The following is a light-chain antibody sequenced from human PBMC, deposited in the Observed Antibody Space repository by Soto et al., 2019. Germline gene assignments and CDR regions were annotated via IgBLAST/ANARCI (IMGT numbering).Light chain of an antibody. CDR3: QQYGSSGT. J-gene: IGKJ1*01. Sequence: SRPSRSMSHGERATLSFRASQSVSRNLAWYQQRPGQAPRVIIYDISTRATGLPTRFSGSGSGTDFTLTISRLEPEELAVYYCQQYGSSGTFGQGTKVDIK. CDR1: QSVSRN. CDR2: DIS. V-gene: IGKV3-20*01.